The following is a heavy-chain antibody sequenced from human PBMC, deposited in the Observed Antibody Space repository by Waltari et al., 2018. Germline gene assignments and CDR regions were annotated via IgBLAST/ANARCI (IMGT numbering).Heavy chain of an antibody. Sequence: QVQLQESGPGLVKPSETLSLTCTVPGGSISSHYWSWLRQPPGKGLEWIGYIYYRGSTNYNPTLKSRVTISVDTSISTAYLQWSSLKASDTAMYYCARLGGGYAFDIWGQGTMVTVSS. J-gene: IGHJ3*02. CDR3: ARLGGGYAFDI. CDR1: GGSISSHY. CDR2: IYYRGST. V-gene: IGHV4-59*11. D-gene: IGHD2-15*01.